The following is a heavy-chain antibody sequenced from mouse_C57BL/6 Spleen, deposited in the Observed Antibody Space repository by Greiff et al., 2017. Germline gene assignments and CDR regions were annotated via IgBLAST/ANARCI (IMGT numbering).Heavy chain of an antibody. CDR2: IYPGDGGT. J-gene: IGHJ1*03. Sequence: QVQLQQSGAELVKPGASVKISCKASGYAFSSYWMNWVKQRPGKGLEWIGQIYPGDGGTNYTGKFKGKDTLTEDKSSSTAYMQLSSLTSEDAAVYFGARTIPYEKGWYFEVWGTGTTVTVSS. D-gene: IGHD2-10*02. CDR1: GYAFSSYW. V-gene: IGHV1-80*01. CDR3: ARTIPYEKGWYFEV.